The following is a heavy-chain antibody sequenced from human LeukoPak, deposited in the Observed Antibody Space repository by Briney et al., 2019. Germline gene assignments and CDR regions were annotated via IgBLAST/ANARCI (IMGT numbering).Heavy chain of an antibody. V-gene: IGHV3-23*01. CDR1: GFTFSSYA. J-gene: IGHJ3*02. CDR2: ISGSGGST. Sequence: GGSLRLSCAAPGFTFSSYAMSWVRQAPGKGLEWVSAISGSGGSTYYADSVKGRFTISRDNSKNTLYLQMNSLRAEDTAVYYCAKAPSRIAVADNLYAFDIWGQGTMVTVSS. CDR3: AKAPSRIAVADNLYAFDI. D-gene: IGHD6-19*01.